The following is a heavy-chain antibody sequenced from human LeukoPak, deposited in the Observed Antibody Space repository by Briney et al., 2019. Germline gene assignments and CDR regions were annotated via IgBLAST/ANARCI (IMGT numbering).Heavy chain of an antibody. CDR2: ISGSGGST. D-gene: IGHD2-2*02. J-gene: IGHJ4*02. CDR1: GFTFSSYA. CDR3: AGTDQLLYPYYFDY. Sequence: GGSLRLSCAASGFTFSSYAMSWVRQAPEKGLEWVSAISGSGGSTYYADSVKGRFTISRDNSKNTLYLQMNSLRAEDTAVYYCAGTDQLLYPYYFDYWGQGTLVTVSS. V-gene: IGHV3-23*01.